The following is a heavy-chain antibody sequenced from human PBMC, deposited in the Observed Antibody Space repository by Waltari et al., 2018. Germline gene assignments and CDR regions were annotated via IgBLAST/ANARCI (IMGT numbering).Heavy chain of an antibody. Sequence: EVQLVQSGAEVKKPGATVKISCKVSGYTFTDYYMHWVQQAPGKGLEWMGLFGLEYGETIYAEKFQGRVTITADPSTDTAYMELSSLSSEDTAVYYCATLDASITMVQGVIWYMDVWGKGTTVTVSS. CDR2: FGLEYGET. CDR1: GYTFTDYY. J-gene: IGHJ6*03. V-gene: IGHV1-69-2*01. D-gene: IGHD3-10*01. CDR3: ATLDASITMVQGVIWYMDV.